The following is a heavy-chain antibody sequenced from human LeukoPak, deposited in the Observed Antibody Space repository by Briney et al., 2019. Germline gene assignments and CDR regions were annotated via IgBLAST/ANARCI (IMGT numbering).Heavy chain of an antibody. Sequence: TGGSLRLSCAASAFTFSSYWMSWVRQAPGRGLEWVANIKQDGSEAYYVDSVKGRFAISRDNAKNSLYLQMNSLRAEDTAVYYCARRYFDYWGQGTLVTVSS. J-gene: IGHJ4*02. CDR1: AFTFSSYW. CDR2: IKQDGSEA. V-gene: IGHV3-7*03. CDR3: ARRYFDY.